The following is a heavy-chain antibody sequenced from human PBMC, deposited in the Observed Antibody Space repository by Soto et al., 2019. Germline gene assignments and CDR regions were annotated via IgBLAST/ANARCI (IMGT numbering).Heavy chain of an antibody. J-gene: IGHJ3*02. CDR1: GGTFSSYT. D-gene: IGHD6-6*01. V-gene: IGHV1-18*01. CDR3: AREGSSKDAFDI. Sequence: ASVKVSCKASGGTFSSYTISWVRQAPGQGLEWMGWISAYNGNTNYAQKLQGRVTMTTDTSTSAAYMELRSLRSDDTAVYYCAREGSSKDAFDIWGQGTMVTVSS. CDR2: ISAYNGNT.